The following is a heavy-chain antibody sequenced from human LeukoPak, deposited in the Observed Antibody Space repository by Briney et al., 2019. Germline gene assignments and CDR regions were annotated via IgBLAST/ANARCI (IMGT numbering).Heavy chain of an antibody. J-gene: IGHJ4*02. Sequence: GGSLRLSCVTSGFSFNRYSMNWVRQAPGEGLEWVSFISSSGTFIYYEDPVKGRFIITRDNAKKSLFLQLNSLRPEDTGVYYCARDQGSYTDYEVDYWGQGTLVTVSS. CDR1: GFSFNRYS. V-gene: IGHV3-21*01. CDR3: ARDQGSYTDYEVDY. D-gene: IGHD5-12*01. CDR2: ISSSGTFI.